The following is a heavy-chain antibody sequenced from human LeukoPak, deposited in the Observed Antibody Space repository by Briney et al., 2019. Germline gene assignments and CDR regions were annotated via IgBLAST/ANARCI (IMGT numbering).Heavy chain of an antibody. D-gene: IGHD3-22*01. Sequence: PSETLSLTCAVYGGSFSGYYWSWIRQPPGKGLEWIGEINHSGSTNYNPSLKSRVTISVDTSKNQFSLKLSSVTAADTAVYYCARGDSSGYETFDYWGQGTLVTVSS. CDR1: GGSFSGYY. CDR3: ARGDSSGYETFDY. CDR2: INHSGST. V-gene: IGHV4-34*01. J-gene: IGHJ4*02.